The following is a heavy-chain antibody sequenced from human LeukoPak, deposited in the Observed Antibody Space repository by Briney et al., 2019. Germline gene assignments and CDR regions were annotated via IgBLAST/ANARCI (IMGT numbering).Heavy chain of an antibody. V-gene: IGHV3-30*03. J-gene: IGHJ4*02. Sequence: PGGSLRLSCAASGFTFSSYSMNWARQAPGKGLEWVAVISYDGSKKHYADSLKGRFTISRDNSKNTLYLQMNSLRAEDTAMYYCARGGYDVLVVVAAIWGQGTLVTVSS. CDR3: ARGGYDVLVVVAAI. CDR1: GFTFSSYS. D-gene: IGHD2-15*01. CDR2: ISYDGSKK.